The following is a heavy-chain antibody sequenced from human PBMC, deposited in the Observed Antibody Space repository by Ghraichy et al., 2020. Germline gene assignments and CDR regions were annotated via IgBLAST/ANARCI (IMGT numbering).Heavy chain of an antibody. CDR1: GGSFSGYY. CDR3: ARFLGLEPPAY. D-gene: IGHD1-14*01. V-gene: IGHV4-34*01. Sequence: GSLRLSCAVYGGSFSGYYWSWIRQPPGKGLEWIGEINHSGSTNYNPSLKSRVTISVDTSKNQFSLKLSSVTAADTAVYYCARFLGLEPPAYWGQGTLVTVSS. J-gene: IGHJ4*02. CDR2: INHSGST.